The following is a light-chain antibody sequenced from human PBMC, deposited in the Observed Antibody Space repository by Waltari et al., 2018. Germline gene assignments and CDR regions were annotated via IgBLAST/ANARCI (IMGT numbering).Light chain of an antibody. Sequence: DIQMTQSPLSLSASVGDRVTVTCRASQSVSTHLNWYQHKPGKAPELLVYSASFLETGVPSRFSAGGSGTDFTLTISSLEPEDFAVYYCQQRNNWPLTFGGGTKVEIK. CDR2: SAS. CDR1: QSVSTH. CDR3: QQRNNWPLT. J-gene: IGKJ4*01. V-gene: IGKV1-39*01.